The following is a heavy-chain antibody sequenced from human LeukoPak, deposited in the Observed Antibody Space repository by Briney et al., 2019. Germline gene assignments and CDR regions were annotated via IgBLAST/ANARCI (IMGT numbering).Heavy chain of an antibody. V-gene: IGHV3-21*01. CDR1: GFTFSSYS. J-gene: IGHJ4*02. CDR3: ARDRGIAVAGVY. Sequence: GSLRLSCAASGFTFSSYSMNWVRQAPGKGLEWVSSISSSSSYIYYADSVKGRFTISRDNAKNSLYLQMNSLRADDTAVYYCARDRGIAVAGVYWGQGTLVTVSS. CDR2: ISSSSSYI. D-gene: IGHD6-19*01.